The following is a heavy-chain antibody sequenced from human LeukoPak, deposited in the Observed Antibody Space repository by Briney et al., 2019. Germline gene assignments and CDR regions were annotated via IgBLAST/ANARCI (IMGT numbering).Heavy chain of an antibody. Sequence: ASVKVSCKASGYTFTSYGISWVRQAPGQGLEWMGWISAYNGNTNHAQKLQGRVTMTTDTSTSTAYMELRSLRSDDTAVYYCARDPGLYMVAHYYYYYMDVWGKGTTVTVSS. V-gene: IGHV1-18*01. CDR2: ISAYNGNT. D-gene: IGHD5-12*01. J-gene: IGHJ6*03. CDR1: GYTFTSYG. CDR3: ARDPGLYMVAHYYYYYMDV.